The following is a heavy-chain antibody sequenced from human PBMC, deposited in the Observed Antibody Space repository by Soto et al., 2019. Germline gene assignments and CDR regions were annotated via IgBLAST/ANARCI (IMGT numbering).Heavy chain of an antibody. D-gene: IGHD4-17*01. V-gene: IGHV4-59*08. CDR2: IYYSGST. J-gene: IGHJ4*02. Sequence: QVQLQESGPGLVKPSETLSLTCTVSGGSISSYYWSWIRQPPGKGLEWIGYIYYSGSTNYSPSLKSRVTISVDTSKNQFSLKLSSVTAADTAVYYCARHGGYGDHFDYWGQGTLVTVSS. CDR3: ARHGGYGDHFDY. CDR1: GGSISSYY.